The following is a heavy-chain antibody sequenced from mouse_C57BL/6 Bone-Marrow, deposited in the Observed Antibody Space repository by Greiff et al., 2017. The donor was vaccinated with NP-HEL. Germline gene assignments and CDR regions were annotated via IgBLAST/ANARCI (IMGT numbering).Heavy chain of an antibody. CDR3: ARYRSSDAMDY. V-gene: IGHV7-3*01. CDR2: IRNKANGYTT. D-gene: IGHD1-1*01. Sequence: EVKLEESGGGLVQPGGSLSLSCAASGFTFTDYYMSWVRQPPGKALEWLGFIRNKANGYTTEYSASVKGRFTISRDNSQSILYLQMNALRAEDSATYYCARYRSSDAMDYWGQGTSVTVSS. CDR1: GFTFTDYY. J-gene: IGHJ4*01.